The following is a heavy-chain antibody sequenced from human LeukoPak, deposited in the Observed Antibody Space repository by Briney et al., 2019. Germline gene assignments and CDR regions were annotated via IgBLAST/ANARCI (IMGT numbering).Heavy chain of an antibody. D-gene: IGHD6-6*01. Sequence: SVKVSCKASGGTFSSYAISWVRQAPGQGLEWMGGIIPIFGTANYAQKFQGRVTITTDESTSTAYMELSSLRSEDTAVYYCARDRGSYSSSSGFDYWGQGTLVTVSS. CDR3: ARDRGSYSSSSGFDY. CDR1: GGTFSSYA. J-gene: IGHJ4*02. V-gene: IGHV1-69*05. CDR2: IIPIFGTA.